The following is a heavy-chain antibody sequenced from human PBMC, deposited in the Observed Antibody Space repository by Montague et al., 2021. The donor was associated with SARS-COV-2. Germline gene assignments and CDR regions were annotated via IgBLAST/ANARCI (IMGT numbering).Heavy chain of an antibody. V-gene: IGHV4-34*01. CDR1: GESVSGFY. CDR2: INHRGSP. J-gene: IGHJ4*02. D-gene: IGHD6-19*01. Sequence: SHSLSLIYAVYGESVSGFYWGWIRQPPGEGLEWLGEINHRGSPNYNPSLKSRVTMSLDTSRNQFSLQLTSVTAADTAVYYCARRPSSGWSFDYWGQGTQVSVSS. CDR3: ARRPSSGWSFDY.